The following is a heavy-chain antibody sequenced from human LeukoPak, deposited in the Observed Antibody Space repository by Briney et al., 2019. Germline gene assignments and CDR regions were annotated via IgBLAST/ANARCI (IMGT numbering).Heavy chain of an antibody. V-gene: IGHV3-21*01. CDR3: AGVSGLLYGDYWAGY. CDR1: GFTFSSYS. D-gene: IGHD4-17*01. J-gene: IGHJ4*02. Sequence: GGSLRLSCAASGFTFSSYSMNWVRQAPGKGLEWVSSISSSSSYIYYADSVKGRFTISRDNAKNSLYLQMNSLRAEDTAVYYCAGVSGLLYGDYWAGYWGQGTLVTVSS. CDR2: ISSSSSYI.